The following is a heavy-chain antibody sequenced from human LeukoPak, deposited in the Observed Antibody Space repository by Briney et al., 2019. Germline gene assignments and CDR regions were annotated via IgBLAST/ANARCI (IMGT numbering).Heavy chain of an antibody. CDR2: IFGSGGSA. D-gene: IGHD6-19*01. CDR1: GFTFGSYA. CDR3: GKTTTGYSSGQKPAWPVDY. V-gene: IGHV3-23*01. Sequence: GGSLRLSCEASGFTFGSYAMYWVRQAPGKGLEWVAGIFGSGGSAHYADSAKGRFTISRDNSKNTVYLQINSLRAEDAAVYYCGKTTTGYSSGQKPAWPVDYWGQGTLVTVSS. J-gene: IGHJ4*02.